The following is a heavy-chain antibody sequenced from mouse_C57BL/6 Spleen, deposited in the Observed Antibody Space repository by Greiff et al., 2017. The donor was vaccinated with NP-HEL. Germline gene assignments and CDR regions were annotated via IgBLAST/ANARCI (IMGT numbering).Heavy chain of an antibody. CDR1: GYAFTNYL. CDR3: ARGSARDGMDY. J-gene: IGHJ4*01. V-gene: IGHV1-54*01. CDR2: IDPGSGGT. Sequence: QVQLQQSGAELVRPGTSVKVSCKASGYAFTNYLIEWVKQRPGQGLEWIGVIDPGSGGTNYNEKFKGKATLTADKSSSTAYMRLSSLTSEASAGYLCARGSARDGMDYWGQGTSVTVSS.